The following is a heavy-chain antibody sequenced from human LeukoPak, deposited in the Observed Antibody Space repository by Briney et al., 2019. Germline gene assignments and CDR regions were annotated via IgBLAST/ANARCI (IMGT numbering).Heavy chain of an antibody. CDR2: IGQDGSEK. V-gene: IGHV3-7*01. CDR1: GFTFSSYW. CDR3: ARTVRWSDYFDY. J-gene: IGHJ4*02. Sequence: GGSLRLFCAASGFTFSSYWMSWVRQAPGRGLEWVATIGQDGSEKFYVDSVKGRFTISRDNAKNSLFVQINSLRAGDTSVYYCARTVRWSDYFDYWGEGALVTVSS. D-gene: IGHD6-13*01.